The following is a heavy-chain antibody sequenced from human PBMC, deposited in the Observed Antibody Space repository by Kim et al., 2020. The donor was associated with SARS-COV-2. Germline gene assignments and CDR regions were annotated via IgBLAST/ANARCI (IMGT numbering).Heavy chain of an antibody. CDR1: GFTFSSYA. J-gene: IGHJ4*02. CDR3: AKDPLGSGWYFSPRVGEFDY. CDR2: ISGSGGST. V-gene: IGHV3-23*01. D-gene: IGHD6-19*01. Sequence: GGSLRLSCAASGFTFSSYAMSWVRQAPGKGLEWVSAISGSGGSTYYADSVKGRFTISRDNSKNTLYLQMNSLRAEDTAVYYCAKDPLGSGWYFSPRVGEFDYWGQGTLVTVSS.